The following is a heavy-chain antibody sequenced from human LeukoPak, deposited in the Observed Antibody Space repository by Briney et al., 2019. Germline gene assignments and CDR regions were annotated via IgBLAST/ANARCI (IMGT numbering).Heavy chain of an antibody. Sequence: SETLSLTCAVYGGSFSGYYWSWIRQPPGKGLEWIGEINHSESTNYNPSLKSRVTISVATSKNQFSLKLSSVTAADTAVYYCARGRVGRRYSIGWYKAPSDYWGQGTLVTVSS. J-gene: IGHJ4*02. CDR2: INHSEST. CDR3: ARGRVGRRYSIGWYKAPSDY. CDR1: GGSFSGYY. V-gene: IGHV4-34*01. D-gene: IGHD6-19*01.